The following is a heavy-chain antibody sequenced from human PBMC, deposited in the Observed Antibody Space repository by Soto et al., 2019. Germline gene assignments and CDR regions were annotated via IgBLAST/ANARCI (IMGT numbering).Heavy chain of an antibody. CDR3: ALSWYSYYFDL. CDR2: IWYDGSDK. CDR1: GLTFSSYG. Sequence: GGSLRLSCAASGLTFSSYGMHWVRQAPGKGLEWVAVIWYDGSDKYYADSVKGRFTISRDNSKNTLYLQMNSLRAEDTAVYYCALSWYSYYFDLWGQGTLVTSPQ. V-gene: IGHV3-33*08. D-gene: IGHD1-1*01. J-gene: IGHJ4*02.